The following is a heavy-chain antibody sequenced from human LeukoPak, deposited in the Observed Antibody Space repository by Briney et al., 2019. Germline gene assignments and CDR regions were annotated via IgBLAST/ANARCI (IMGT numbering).Heavy chain of an antibody. CDR1: GFTFDDFG. D-gene: IGHD3-16*02. CDR3: ARWELSGRVMERLSWIDH. Sequence: GGSLRLSCAASGFTFDDFGMTWVRQAPGKGLEWVSGINWNGGGTGYADSVKGRFTISRDNAKKILYLQMNGLRVEDTAVYYCARWELSGRVMERLSWIDHWGQGALVTVSS. V-gene: IGHV3-20*04. J-gene: IGHJ4*02. CDR2: INWNGGGT.